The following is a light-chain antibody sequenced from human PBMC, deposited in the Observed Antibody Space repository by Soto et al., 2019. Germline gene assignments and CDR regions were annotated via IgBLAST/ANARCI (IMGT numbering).Light chain of an antibody. CDR3: SSYAGSNYPYV. Sequence: QSALTQPPSASGSPGQSVTICCTGTSGDVGAYDYVSWYQQHPGKAPKLLIYEVTKRPLGVPDRFSGSKSGNAASLTVSGLQAEDEADYYCSSYAGSNYPYVFGTGTKLTVL. V-gene: IGLV2-8*01. CDR2: EVT. CDR1: SGDVGAYDY. J-gene: IGLJ1*01.